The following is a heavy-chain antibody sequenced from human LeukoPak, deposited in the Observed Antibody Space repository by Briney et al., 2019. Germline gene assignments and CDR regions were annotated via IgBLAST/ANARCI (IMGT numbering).Heavy chain of an antibody. CDR1: GGSISSYY. CDR3: ARLEVGSSWFGNYYYYGMDV. CDR2: IYYSGST. V-gene: IGHV4-59*08. D-gene: IGHD6-13*01. J-gene: IGHJ6*02. Sequence: SETLSLTCTVSGGSISSYYWSWIRQPPGKGLEWIGYIYYSGSTNYNPSLKSRVTISVDTSKNQFSLKLSSVTAADPAVYYCARLEVGSSWFGNYYYYGMDVWGQGTTATVSS.